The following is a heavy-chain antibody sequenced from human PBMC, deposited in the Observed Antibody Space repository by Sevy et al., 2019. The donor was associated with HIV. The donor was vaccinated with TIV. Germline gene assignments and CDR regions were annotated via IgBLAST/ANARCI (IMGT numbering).Heavy chain of an antibody. CDR1: GGSISSGRNY. CDR2: IYISGDT. CDR3: ARDGSSGIQWFDY. Sequence: SETLSLTCTVSGGSISSGRNYWNWIRQPAGKGLEWIGRIYISGDTNYNPSLKSRVTISLDTSKKQFSLKLTSVTAADTAVYYCARDGSSGIQWFDYWGQGILFTVSS. V-gene: IGHV4-61*02. D-gene: IGHD6-25*01. J-gene: IGHJ4*02.